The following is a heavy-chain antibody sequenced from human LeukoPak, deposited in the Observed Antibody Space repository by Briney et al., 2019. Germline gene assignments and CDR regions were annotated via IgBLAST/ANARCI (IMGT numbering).Heavy chain of an antibody. J-gene: IGHJ2*01. CDR1: KFTFSSYW. CDR2: ISSSSSTI. CDR3: ARDLNWYFDL. V-gene: IGHV3-48*02. Sequence: GGSLRLSCAASKFTFSSYWMHWVRQAPGKGLEWVPYISSSSSTIYYADSVKGRFTISRDNAKNSLYLQMNSLRDEDTAVYYCARDLNWYFDLWGRGTLVTVSS.